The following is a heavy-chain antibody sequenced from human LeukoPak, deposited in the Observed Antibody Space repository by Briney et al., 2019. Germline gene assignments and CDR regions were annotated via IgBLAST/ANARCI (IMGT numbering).Heavy chain of an antibody. J-gene: IGHJ5*02. CDR1: GYTFTSYG. V-gene: IGHV1-18*01. Sequence: ASVKVSCKASGYTFTSYGISWVRQAPGQGLEWMGWISAYNGNTNYAQKLQGRVTMTTDTSTSTAYMELRSLRSDDTAVYYCARRCSSTSCYLGFDPWGQGTLVTVSS. CDR2: ISAYNGNT. D-gene: IGHD2-2*01. CDR3: ARRCSSTSCYLGFDP.